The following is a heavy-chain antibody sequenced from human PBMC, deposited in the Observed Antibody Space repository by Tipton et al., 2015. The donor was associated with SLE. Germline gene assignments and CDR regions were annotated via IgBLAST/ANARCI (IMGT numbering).Heavy chain of an antibody. Sequence: AASGFTFDKFAMSWVRQAPGKGLEWVAFIRHDGSNKYYTDSVKGRFTISRDNSKNTLYLQMNSVRAEDTAMYYCAKAGTTGLGAFDNWGQGTMVTVSS. D-gene: IGHD4-17*01. CDR3: AKAGTTGLGAFDN. V-gene: IGHV3-30*02. J-gene: IGHJ3*02. CDR2: IRHDGSNK. CDR1: GFTFDKFA.